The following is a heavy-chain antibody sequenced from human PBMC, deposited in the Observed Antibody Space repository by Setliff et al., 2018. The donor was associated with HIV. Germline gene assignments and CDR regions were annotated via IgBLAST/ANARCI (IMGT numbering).Heavy chain of an antibody. D-gene: IGHD3-16*02. CDR3: ARLWSYDYVWGSYRPVDY. V-gene: IGHV3-48*03. J-gene: IGHJ4*02. CDR2: ISSSGSTI. CDR1: GFTFGDYV. Sequence: PGGSLRLSCITSGFTFGDYVMSWFRQAPGKGLEWVSYISSSGSTIYYADSVKGRFTISRDNAKNSLYLQMNSLRAEDTGVYYCARLWSYDYVWGSYRPVDYGGRGTLVTVSS.